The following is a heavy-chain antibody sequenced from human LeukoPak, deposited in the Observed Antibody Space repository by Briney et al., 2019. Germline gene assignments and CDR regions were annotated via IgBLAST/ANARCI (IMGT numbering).Heavy chain of an antibody. CDR3: AKGHYYDSTPKAFDI. D-gene: IGHD3-22*01. CDR1: GFTFSSYG. CDR2: IRYDGSNK. Sequence: PGGSLRLSCAASGFTFSSYGMHWVRQAPGKGLEWVAFIRYDGSNKYYADSVKGRFTISRDNSKNTLYLQMNSLRAEDTAVYYCAKGHYYDSTPKAFDIWGQGTMVTVSS. V-gene: IGHV3-30*02. J-gene: IGHJ3*02.